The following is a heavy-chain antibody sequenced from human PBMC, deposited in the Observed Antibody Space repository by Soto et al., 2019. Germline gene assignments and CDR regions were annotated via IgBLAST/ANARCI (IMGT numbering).Heavy chain of an antibody. CDR1: GFTFSTFD. CDR2: IGTLSDT. Sequence: GGSLRLSCAGSGFTFSTFDIHWVRQAPGKGLEWVSGIGTLSDTFYAASVQGRFTISRQNAKNSLYLQMNSLRAEDTALYYCAISQDRGGRTTFIYWGQGTQVTVSS. D-gene: IGHD3-16*01. CDR3: AISQDRGGRTTFIY. V-gene: IGHV3-13*01. J-gene: IGHJ4*02.